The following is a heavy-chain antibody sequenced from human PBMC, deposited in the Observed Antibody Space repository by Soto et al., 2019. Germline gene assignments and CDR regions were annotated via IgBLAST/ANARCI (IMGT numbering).Heavy chain of an antibody. D-gene: IGHD3-10*01. CDR3: ARDRYYGSGNYNYFDY. Sequence: ASVKVSCKTSGYTFTRHAMHWVRQAPGQRPEWMGRIYGGNGNTEYSQNFQDRVTITRDTSASTSYVELSSLRSEDTALYYCARDRYYGSGNYNYFDYWGQGTPXXVSS. J-gene: IGHJ4*02. CDR1: GYTFTRHA. CDR2: IYGGNGNT. V-gene: IGHV1-3*01.